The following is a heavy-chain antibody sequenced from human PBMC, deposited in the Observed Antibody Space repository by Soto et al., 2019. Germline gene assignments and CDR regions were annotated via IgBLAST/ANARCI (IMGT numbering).Heavy chain of an antibody. V-gene: IGHV1-69*13. Sequence: SVKVSCKASGGTFSSYAISWVRQAPGQGLEWMGGIIPIFGTANYAQKFQGRVTITADESTSTAYMELSSLRSEDTAVYYCARDELNYYDSSGYYPHYYGMDVWGQGTTVTVSS. CDR1: GGTFSSYA. CDR3: ARDELNYYDSSGYYPHYYGMDV. CDR2: IIPIFGTA. J-gene: IGHJ6*02. D-gene: IGHD3-22*01.